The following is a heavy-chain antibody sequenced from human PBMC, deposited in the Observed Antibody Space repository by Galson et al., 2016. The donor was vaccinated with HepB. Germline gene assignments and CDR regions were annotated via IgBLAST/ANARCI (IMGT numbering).Heavy chain of an antibody. V-gene: IGHV4-59*02. D-gene: IGHD2-2*01. CDR3: ARGGGDCSSTPCYNFDY. J-gene: IGHJ4*02. CDR1: GGSVSFYY. CDR2: IFFGGSP. Sequence: SETLSLTCTVSGGSVSFYYWSWFRQPPGKGLEWIGYIFFGGSPKYNPSLKSRVSTSTETSRKEFTLNLSSVTAADSAVYYCARGGGDCSSTPCYNFDYWGQGTLVTVSS.